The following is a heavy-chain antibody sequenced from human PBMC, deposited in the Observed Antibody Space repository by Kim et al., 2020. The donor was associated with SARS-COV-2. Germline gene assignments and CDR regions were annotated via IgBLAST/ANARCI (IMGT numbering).Heavy chain of an antibody. Sequence: GGSLRLSRAVSGFTVNINYISWVRQTPGKGLEWVAVLYPAGNAEYAYSVKGRFIVTRDTSRSTIFLEMNGLREEDTAVYYCARDQGRQFFNPWGQGALVT. J-gene: IGHJ5*02. CDR1: GFTVNINY. D-gene: IGHD6-19*01. V-gene: IGHV3-53*01. CDR2: LYPAGNA. CDR3: ARDQGRQFFNP.